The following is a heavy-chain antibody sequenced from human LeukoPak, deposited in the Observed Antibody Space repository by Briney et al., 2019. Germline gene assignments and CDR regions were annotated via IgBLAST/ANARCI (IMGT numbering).Heavy chain of an antibody. Sequence: GGSLRLSCAASGFNFSIYEMNWVRQAPGKGREWLSYIGTSDDTVCYADSVKGRFTISRDNSKNSVFLQMKSLRGEDTARYYCARGLRFDYWGQGALVTVSS. CDR1: GFNFSIYE. V-gene: IGHV3-48*03. CDR2: IGTSDDTV. CDR3: ARGLRFDY. J-gene: IGHJ4*02.